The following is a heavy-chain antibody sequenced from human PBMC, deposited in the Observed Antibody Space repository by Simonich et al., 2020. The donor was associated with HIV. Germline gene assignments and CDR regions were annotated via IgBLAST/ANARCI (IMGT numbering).Heavy chain of an antibody. CDR3: ARGYSSSSYYLDF. CDR1: GYTFTNYY. D-gene: IGHD6-13*01. V-gene: IGHV1-46*01. J-gene: IGHJ4*02. Sequence: QVQLEQSGAAVKKPGASVKVSCKTSGYTFTNYYMHWVRQAPGQGLEWMGIINPSGDITNYAQNFKGRVTMTRETSTSTVYMELSSLRSEDTAVDYCARGYSSSSYYLDFWGQGTLVTVSS. CDR2: INPSGDIT.